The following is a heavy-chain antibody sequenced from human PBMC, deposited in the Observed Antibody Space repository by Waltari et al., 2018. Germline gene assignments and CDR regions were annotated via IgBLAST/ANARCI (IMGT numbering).Heavy chain of an antibody. CDR3: ARDFYYDSGSTGGFDY. Sequence: QVQLQESGPGLVKPSETLSLTCTVSGGSISSYYWSWIRHPPGKGLEWIGYIYYSGSTNYNPSLKSRVTISVDTSKNQFSLKLSSVTTADTAVYYCARDFYYDSGSTGGFDYWGQGTLVTVSS. CDR1: GGSISSYY. J-gene: IGHJ4*02. V-gene: IGHV4-59*01. CDR2: IYYSGST. D-gene: IGHD3-22*01.